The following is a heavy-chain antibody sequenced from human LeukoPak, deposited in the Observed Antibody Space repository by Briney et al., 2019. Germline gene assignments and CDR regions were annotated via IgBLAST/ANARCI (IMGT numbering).Heavy chain of an antibody. D-gene: IGHD2-15*01. Sequence: GGSLRLSCAASGFTFSAHYLDWVRQAPGKGLEWVSSISSSGNYIYYADSVKGRFTISRDNARNSLYLQMNSLRAEDTAVYYCASGYDCSGGSCYPKNFDYWGQGTLVTVSS. J-gene: IGHJ4*02. CDR2: ISSSGNYI. CDR1: GFTFSAHY. V-gene: IGHV3-21*01. CDR3: ASGYDCSGGSCYPKNFDY.